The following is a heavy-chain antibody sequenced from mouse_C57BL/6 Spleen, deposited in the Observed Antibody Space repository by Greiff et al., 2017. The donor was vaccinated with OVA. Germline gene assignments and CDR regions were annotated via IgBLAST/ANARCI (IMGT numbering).Heavy chain of an antibody. J-gene: IGHJ3*01. V-gene: IGHV1-61*01. CDR3: ARGGYDYDGWFAY. D-gene: IGHD2-4*01. Sequence: VQLQQPGAELVRPGSSVKLSCKASGYTFTSYWMDWVKQRPGQGLEWIGNIYPSDSETHYNQKFKDKATLTVYKSSSTAYMQLSSLTSEDSAVYYCARGGYDYDGWFAYWGQGTLVTVSA. CDR1: GYTFTSYW. CDR2: IYPSDSET.